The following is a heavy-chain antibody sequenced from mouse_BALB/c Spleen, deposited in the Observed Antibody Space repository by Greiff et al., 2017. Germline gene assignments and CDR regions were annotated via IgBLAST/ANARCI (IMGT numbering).Heavy chain of an antibody. CDR1: GYSITSDYA. D-gene: IGHD2-2*01. J-gene: IGHJ4*01. V-gene: IGHV3-2*02. CDR2: ISYSGST. CDR3: ARYPLYYGYDGYAMDY. Sequence: DVQLQESGPGLVKPSQSLSLTCTVTGYSITSDYAWNWIRQFPGNKLEWMGYISYSGSTSYNPSLKSRISITRDTSKNQFFLQLNSVTTEDTATYYCARYPLYYGYDGYAMDYWGQGTSVTVSS.